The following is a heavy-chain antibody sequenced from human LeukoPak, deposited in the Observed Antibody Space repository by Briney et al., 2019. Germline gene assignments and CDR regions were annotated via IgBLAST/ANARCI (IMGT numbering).Heavy chain of an antibody. Sequence: VTLGESGGGVVQPGGSLRLSCAASGFTFSSYSMNWVRQAPGKGLEWVSSISSSSSYIYYADSVKGRFTISRDNAKNSLYLQMNSLRAEDTAVYYCASSGVTNWDYFDYWGQGTLVTVSS. J-gene: IGHJ4*02. D-gene: IGHD1-1*01. CDR1: GFTFSSYS. CDR2: ISSSSSYI. CDR3: ASSGVTNWDYFDY. V-gene: IGHV3-21*01.